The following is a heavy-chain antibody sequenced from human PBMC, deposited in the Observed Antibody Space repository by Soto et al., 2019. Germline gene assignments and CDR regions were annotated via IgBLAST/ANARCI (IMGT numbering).Heavy chain of an antibody. CDR1: GFTFSSYS. CDR2: ISSSSSYI. Sequence: GGSLRLSCAASGFTFSSYSMNWVRQAPGKGLEWVSSISSSSSYIYYADSVKGRFTISRDNAKNSLYLQMNSLRAEDTAVYYCARDPGGYGSGSYSYFDYWGQGTLVPVSS. D-gene: IGHD3-10*01. CDR3: ARDPGGYGSGSYSYFDY. J-gene: IGHJ4*02. V-gene: IGHV3-21*01.